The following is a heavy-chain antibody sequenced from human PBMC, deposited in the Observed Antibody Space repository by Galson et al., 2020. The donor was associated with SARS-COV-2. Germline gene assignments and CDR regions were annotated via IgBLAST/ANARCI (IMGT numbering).Heavy chain of an antibody. Sequence: GESLKIYCAASGFTLNSYSMNWVRQAPGTGLEWVSSISSSSSYIYYADSVKGRFTISRDNAKNSLYLQMNSLRAEDTAVYYCASLAAAGPETYYYYGMDVWGQGTTVTVSS. CDR2: ISSSSSYI. CDR1: GFTLNSYS. D-gene: IGHD6-13*01. V-gene: IGHV3-21*01. J-gene: IGHJ6*02. CDR3: ASLAAAGPETYYYYGMDV.